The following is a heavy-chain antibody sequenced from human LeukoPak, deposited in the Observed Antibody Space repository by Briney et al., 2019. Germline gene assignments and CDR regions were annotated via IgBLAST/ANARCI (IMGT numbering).Heavy chain of an antibody. Sequence: GGSLRLSCTASGFTLGGHDMHWVRQTTGDGLEWVAAVSAGHHAFYAGSVKGRLTVSREDAKNSLYLQMNSLRAGDTAVYYCVREARGYHYTYFDYWGQGSLVTVSS. CDR2: VSAGHHA. CDR3: VREARGYHYTYFDY. V-gene: IGHV3-13*01. J-gene: IGHJ4*02. D-gene: IGHD5-18*01. CDR1: GFTLGGHD.